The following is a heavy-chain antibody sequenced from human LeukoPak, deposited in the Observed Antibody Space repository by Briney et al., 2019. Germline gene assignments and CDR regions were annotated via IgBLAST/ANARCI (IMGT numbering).Heavy chain of an antibody. V-gene: IGHV3-48*01. CDR3: ARALVIPAFWSGYLADY. J-gene: IGHJ4*02. D-gene: IGHD3-3*01. CDR2: ISSSSSTI. Sequence: PGGPLGPSFPALGFTFGGYRWNWFGRPPGRGREWVSYISSSSSTIYYADSVKGRFTISRDNAKNSLYLQMNSLRAEDTAVYYCARALVIPAFWSGYLADYWGQGTLVTVSS. CDR1: GFTFGGYR.